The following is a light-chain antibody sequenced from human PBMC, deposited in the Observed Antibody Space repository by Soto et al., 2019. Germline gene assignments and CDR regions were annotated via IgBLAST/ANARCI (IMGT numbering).Light chain of an antibody. Sequence: QSALTQPRSVSGSPGQSVTISCTGTSSDVGGYYFVSWYQQHPGKAPQLIIYDVRKRPSGVPDRFSGSKSGTSASLAISGLQSEDEAEYYCAAWDDSLNGWVFGGGTKLTVL. V-gene: IGLV2-11*01. CDR3: AAWDDSLNGWV. J-gene: IGLJ3*02. CDR2: DVR. CDR1: SSDVGGYYF.